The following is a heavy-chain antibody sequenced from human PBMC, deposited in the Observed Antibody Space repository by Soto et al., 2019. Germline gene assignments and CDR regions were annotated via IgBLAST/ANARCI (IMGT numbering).Heavy chain of an antibody. D-gene: IGHD3-9*01. CDR2: IYYSGST. CDR1: NGSIVNYY. V-gene: IGHV4-59*01. Sequence: QVQLQESGPGLVKPSETLSLTCTVSNGSIVNYYWSWIRQPPGKGLEWIGFIYYSGSTNYNPSLKGLVTNFVAMSKNPPPLGLSFVAAADTAVYFCAGPLTGADNTGGGFYIWGQGTMVTVSS. CDR3: AGPLTGADNTGGGFYI. J-gene: IGHJ3*02.